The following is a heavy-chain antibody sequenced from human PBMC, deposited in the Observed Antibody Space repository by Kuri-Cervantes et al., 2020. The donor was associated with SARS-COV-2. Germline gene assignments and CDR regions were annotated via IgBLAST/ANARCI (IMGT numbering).Heavy chain of an antibody. CDR1: GYTFISYG. CDR3: ARGFGSGWYLDY. CDR2: ISPYNDKT. Sequence: ASVKVSCKASGYTFISYGITWVRQAPGQGLEWMGWISPYNDKTSYAEKFQGRVTMTTITSSTTAYMELRSLRSDDTAVYYCARGFGSGWYLDYWGQGTLVTVSS. D-gene: IGHD6-19*01. J-gene: IGHJ4*02. V-gene: IGHV1-18*01.